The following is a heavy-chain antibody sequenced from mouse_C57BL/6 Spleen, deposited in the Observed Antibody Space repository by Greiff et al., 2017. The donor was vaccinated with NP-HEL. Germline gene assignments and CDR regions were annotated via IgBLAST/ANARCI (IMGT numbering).Heavy chain of an antibody. D-gene: IGHD6-5*01. J-gene: IGHJ2*01. CDR2: INPNNGGT. Sequence: VQLQQSGPELVQPGASVKISCKASGYTFTDYYMNWVKQSHGKSLEWIGDINPNNGGTSYNQKFKGKATLTVDKSSSTAYMELRSLTSEDSAVYYCARCLYLDYWGQGTTLTVSS. CDR1: GYTFTDYY. CDR3: ARCLYLDY. V-gene: IGHV1-26*01.